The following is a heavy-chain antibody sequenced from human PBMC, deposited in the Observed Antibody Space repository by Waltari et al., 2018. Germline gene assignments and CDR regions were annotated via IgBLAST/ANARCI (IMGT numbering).Heavy chain of an antibody. Sequence: EVQLVESGGGLVQPGGSLRLSCDASGLTFSSYSMNWVRQAPGRGVELVSSISAITTIYYADSVKGRFTISRDNAKNSRSLQMISLRAEYTALYYCARGTAFRAFDIWGRGTMVTVSS. CDR1: GLTFSSYS. CDR2: ISAITTI. J-gene: IGHJ3*02. CDR3: ARGTAFRAFDI. V-gene: IGHV3-48*04. D-gene: IGHD5-18*01.